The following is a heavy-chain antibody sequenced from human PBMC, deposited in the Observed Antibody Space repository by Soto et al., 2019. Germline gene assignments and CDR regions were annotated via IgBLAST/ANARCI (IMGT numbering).Heavy chain of an antibody. CDR2: ISYDGNYE. CDR1: GFSFSTYT. V-gene: IGHV3-30-3*01. J-gene: IGHJ4*02. CDR3: VRTSVAATWGYHFDY. D-gene: IGHD6-19*01. Sequence: QVHLVESGGGVVQPGGSLRLSCAASGFSFSTYTLHWVRQAPGKGLEWVAVISYDGNYEYYADSVKGRFTISRDNSKKTMFLQTNSLWADDTAIYYCVRTSVAATWGYHFDYGGQGALVTVSS.